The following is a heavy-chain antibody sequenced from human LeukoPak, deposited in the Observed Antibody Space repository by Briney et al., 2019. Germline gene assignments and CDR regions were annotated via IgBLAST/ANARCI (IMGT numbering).Heavy chain of an antibody. CDR1: GYSISSGYY. D-gene: IGHD6-13*01. CDR3: ARVLPAAANYFDY. CDR2: TYHSGST. Sequence: SQTLSLTCTVSGYSISSGYYWGWIRQPPGKGLEWIGSTYHSGSTYYNPSLKSRVTISVDTSKNQFSLKLSSVTAADTAVYYCARVLPAAANYFDYWGQGTLVTVSS. J-gene: IGHJ4*02. V-gene: IGHV4-38-2*02.